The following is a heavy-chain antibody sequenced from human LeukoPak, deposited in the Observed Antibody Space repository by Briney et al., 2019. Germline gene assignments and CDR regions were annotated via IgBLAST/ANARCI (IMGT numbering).Heavy chain of an antibody. CDR3: AKLRSGWYVGYFDY. CDR1: GFTFSSYA. Sequence: GGSLRLSCAASGFTFSSYAMSWVRQAPGKGLEWVSAISGSGGSTYCADSVKGRFTISRDNSKNTLYLQMNSLRAEDTAVYYCAKLRSGWYVGYFDYWGQGTLVTVSS. J-gene: IGHJ4*02. V-gene: IGHV3-23*01. D-gene: IGHD6-19*01. CDR2: ISGSGGST.